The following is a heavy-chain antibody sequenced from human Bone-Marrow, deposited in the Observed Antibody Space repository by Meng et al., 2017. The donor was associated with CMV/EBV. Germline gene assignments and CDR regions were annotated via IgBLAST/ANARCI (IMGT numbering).Heavy chain of an antibody. D-gene: IGHD2-15*01. CDR1: GYTFTSYA. CDR2: IISISGSA. CDR3: AADATVRHSGGGY. J-gene: IGHJ4*02. Sequence: SVKVSCKASGYTFTSYAISWVRQAPGQGLEWMGGIISISGSANYAQKFQGRVTITTDESTSTAYMELSSLRSEDTAVYYCAADATVRHSGGGYWGQGTLVTVSS. V-gene: IGHV1-69*05.